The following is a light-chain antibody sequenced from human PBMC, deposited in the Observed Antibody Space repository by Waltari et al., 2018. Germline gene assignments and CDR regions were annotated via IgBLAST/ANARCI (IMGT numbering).Light chain of an antibody. J-gene: IGLJ1*01. CDR1: SSDVGGYNY. V-gene: IGLV2-14*01. CDR2: DVS. CDR3: SSYTSSSTYV. Sequence: QSALTQPASVSGSPGQSLPIPCTGTSSDVGGYNYVSRYQQHPGKAPKLMIYDVSKRPSGVSNRFSGSKSGNTASLTISGLQAEDEADYYCSSYTSSSTYVFGTGTKVTVL.